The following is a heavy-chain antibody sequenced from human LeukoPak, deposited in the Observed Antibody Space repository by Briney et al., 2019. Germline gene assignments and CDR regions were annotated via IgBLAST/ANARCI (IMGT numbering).Heavy chain of an antibody. V-gene: IGHV1-2*06. D-gene: IGHD3-22*01. CDR1: GYTFTGYY. J-gene: IGHJ5*02. CDR3: ARDRYYDSSGDVASNWFDP. Sequence: ASVKVSCKASGYTFTGYYMHWVRQAPGQGLEWMGRINPNSGGTNYAQKFRGRVTMTRDTSISTAYMELSRLRSDDTAVYYCARDRYYDSSGDVASNWFDPWGQGTLVTVSS. CDR2: INPNSGGT.